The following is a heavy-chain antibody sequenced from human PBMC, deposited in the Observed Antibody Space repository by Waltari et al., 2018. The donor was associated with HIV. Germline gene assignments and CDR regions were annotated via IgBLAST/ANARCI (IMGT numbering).Heavy chain of an antibody. J-gene: IGHJ6*02. CDR3: ARYRPEVHYYNGMDV. CDR2: ISSGGSTT. D-gene: IGHD3-16*02. CDR1: GFAFRSYY. Sequence: EVQLVESGGGSLQAGGSLRLSCAASGFAFRSYYMFWVRHAPGKGLVWVSRISSGGSTTSYADSVKGRFTVSRDNARNTLYLQMNSLRAEDTAVYYCARYRPEVHYYNGMDVWGQGTTVTVSS. V-gene: IGHV3-74*01.